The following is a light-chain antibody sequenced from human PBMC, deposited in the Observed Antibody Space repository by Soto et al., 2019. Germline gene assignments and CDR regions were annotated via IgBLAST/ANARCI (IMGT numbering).Light chain of an antibody. CDR2: GAS. Sequence: EIVLTRSAGTLSLSAWEMSTLSFMATQTISSNYLAWYQQKPGQAPRLLIHGASTRATGIPDRFSGSGSGTDFTLTISRLEPEDFAVYYCQMYGSSPKTFGQGTKVDIK. CDR3: QMYGSSPKT. J-gene: IGKJ1*01. V-gene: IGKV3-20*01. CDR1: QTISSNY.